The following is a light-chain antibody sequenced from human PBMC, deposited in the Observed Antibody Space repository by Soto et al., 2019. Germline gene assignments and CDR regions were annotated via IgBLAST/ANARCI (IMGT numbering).Light chain of an antibody. CDR3: QQYNNWPRT. Sequence: EIVMTQSPVTLSVSPGEGATLSCRASQSISSNLAWFQQKPGQGPSLLIYGASTRATGVSARFSGSGSGTEFTLTITSLQSEEAAVYYCQQYNNWPRTFGQGTKVEIK. CDR1: QSISSN. CDR2: GAS. J-gene: IGKJ1*01. V-gene: IGKV3-15*01.